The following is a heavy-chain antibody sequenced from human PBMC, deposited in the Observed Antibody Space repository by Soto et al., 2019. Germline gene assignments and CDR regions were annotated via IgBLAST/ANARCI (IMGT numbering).Heavy chain of an antibody. CDR2: IWYDGNKK. V-gene: IGHV3-33*01. Sequence: QVQLVESGGGVVQPGRSLRLSCEVSGFTFRSYGMHWVRQAPGEGLEWVAAIWYDGNKKIYADSVKGRFTISRDNSRNTLFLQMNSLRAEDTAVYYCAREGDTGMVTTDFDYWGQGTLVTVSS. CDR3: AREGDTGMVTTDFDY. CDR1: GFTFRSYG. D-gene: IGHD5-18*01. J-gene: IGHJ4*02.